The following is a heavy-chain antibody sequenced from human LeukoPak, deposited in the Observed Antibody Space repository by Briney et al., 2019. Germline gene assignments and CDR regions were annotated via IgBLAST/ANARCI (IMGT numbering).Heavy chain of an antibody. D-gene: IGHD6-19*01. CDR2: VHYSGST. V-gene: IGHV4-39*01. J-gene: IGHJ4*02. Sequence: SETLSHTCTVSGGSISGSSYYWGWIRQPPGKGLECIGSVHYSGSTSYHPSLESRVTISVDTSKNQFSLKLTSVTAADTAVYYCARCDSTVALDYWGQGTLVTVSS. CDR1: GGSISGSSYY. CDR3: ARCDSTVALDY.